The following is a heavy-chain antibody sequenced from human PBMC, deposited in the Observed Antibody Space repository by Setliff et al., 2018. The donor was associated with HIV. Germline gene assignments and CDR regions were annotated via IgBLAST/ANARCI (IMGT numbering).Heavy chain of an antibody. J-gene: IGHJ5*02. D-gene: IGHD2-21*01. Sequence: PSETLSLTCTVSDASISNYHWSWIRQPPGKGLEWVGSIYYSGSTNYNPSLKSRVTISIDTSTNQFSLKLSSVTAADTAVYYCERLFIPNYFDPWGQGTLVTVSS. CDR3: ERLFIPNYFDP. V-gene: IGHV4-59*08. CDR1: DASISNYH. CDR2: IYYSGST.